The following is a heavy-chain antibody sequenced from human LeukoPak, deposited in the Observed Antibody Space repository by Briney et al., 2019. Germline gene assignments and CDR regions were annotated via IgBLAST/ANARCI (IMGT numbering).Heavy chain of an antibody. V-gene: IGHV2-70*11. Sequence: SGPTLVNPTQTLTLTCSFSGFSLSTSGMCVSWVRQPLGKALEWLARIDWDDDKYYSTSLKTRLTISKDTSKNQVVLTMTNMDPVDTATYYGARSLVGPTAGLFEYWGQGTLVTVSS. CDR1: GFSLSTSGMC. CDR3: ARSLVGPTAGLFEY. CDR2: IDWDDDK. J-gene: IGHJ4*02. D-gene: IGHD1-26*01.